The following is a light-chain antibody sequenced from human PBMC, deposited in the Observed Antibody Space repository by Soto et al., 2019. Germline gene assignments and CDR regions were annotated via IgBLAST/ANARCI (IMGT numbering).Light chain of an antibody. CDR1: SSDVGGYDF. J-gene: IGLJ1*01. Sequence: QSALTQPASVSGSPGQSITISCTGTSSDVGGYDFVSWYQQHPGKAPKLLIYEVSRRPSSFSNRFSGSKSANTASLTISELQAEDAADYYCLSYSSTSTLYVFGTGTKVTV. V-gene: IGLV2-14*01. CDR3: LSYSSTSTLYV. CDR2: EVS.